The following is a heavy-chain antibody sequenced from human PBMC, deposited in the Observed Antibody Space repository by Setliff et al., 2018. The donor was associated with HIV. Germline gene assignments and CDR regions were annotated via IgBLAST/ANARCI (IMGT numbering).Heavy chain of an antibody. J-gene: IGHJ6*02. CDR1: GYTFSQYA. CDR3: ARVSGGRPGNYYYAMDV. D-gene: IGHD1-26*01. CDR2: INTGNENT. V-gene: IGHV1-3*04. Sequence: GASVKVSCKASGYTFSQYALHWVRQAPGQRLEWIGWINTGNENTRYSQKFQGRVSIIRDTSANTAYMELTNLRSDDSAIYYCARVSGGRPGNYYYAMDVWGQGTTVTVSS.